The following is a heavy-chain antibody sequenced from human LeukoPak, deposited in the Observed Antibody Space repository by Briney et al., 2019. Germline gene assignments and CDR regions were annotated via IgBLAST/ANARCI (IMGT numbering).Heavy chain of an antibody. CDR2: IKQDGSEK. CDR3: ARGYGEDHITIFGVVTQYFDY. J-gene: IGHJ4*02. D-gene: IGHD3-3*01. V-gene: IGHV3-7*01. Sequence: GGSLRLSCAASGFTFSSYWMSWVRQAPGKGLEWVANIKQDGSEKYYVDSVKGRFTISRDNAKNSLYLQMNSLRAEDTAVYYCARGYGEDHITIFGVVTQYFDYWGQGALVTVSS. CDR1: GFTFSSYW.